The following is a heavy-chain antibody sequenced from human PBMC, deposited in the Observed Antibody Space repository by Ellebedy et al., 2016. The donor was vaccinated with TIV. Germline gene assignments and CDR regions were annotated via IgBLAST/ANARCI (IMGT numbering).Heavy chain of an antibody. CDR2: IYSGGDT. D-gene: IGHD6-19*01. CDR1: GFSVSSYY. CDR3: ARERVKYNSLYYYSGMDV. Sequence: PGGSLRLSCAASGFSVSSYYMSWVRQAPGKGLECVSIIYSGGDTHYADSVTGRFTISRDNSNNTVYLQMNSLRAEDTAVYYCARERVKYNSLYYYSGMDVWGQGTTVTVSS. V-gene: IGHV3-53*01. J-gene: IGHJ6*02.